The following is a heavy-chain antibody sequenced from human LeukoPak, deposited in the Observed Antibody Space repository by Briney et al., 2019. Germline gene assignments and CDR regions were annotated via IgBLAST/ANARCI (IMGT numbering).Heavy chain of an antibody. V-gene: IGHV1-18*01. CDR1: GYTFTSYG. CDR2: ISAYNGNT. CDR3: ARVEAMVRGVTDFDY. D-gene: IGHD3-10*01. J-gene: IGHJ4*02. Sequence: GASVKVSCKASGYTFTSYGISWVRQAPGQGLEWMGWISAYNGNTNYAQKLQGRVTMTTDTSTSTAYMELRSLRSDDTAVYYCARVEAMVRGVTDFDYWGQGTLVTVSS.